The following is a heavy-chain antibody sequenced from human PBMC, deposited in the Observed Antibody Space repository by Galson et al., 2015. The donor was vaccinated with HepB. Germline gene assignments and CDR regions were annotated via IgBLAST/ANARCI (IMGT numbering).Heavy chain of an antibody. V-gene: IGHV3-15*07. J-gene: IGHJ2*01. CDR1: GFTFSNAW. CDR2: IKSKTDGGTT. Sequence: SLRLSCAASGFTFSNAWMNWVRQAPGKGLEWVGRIKSKTDGGTTDYAAPVKGRFTISGDDSKNTLYLQMNSLKTEDTAVYYCTTDQIGSSWYSWYFDLWGRGTLVTVSS. D-gene: IGHD6-13*01. CDR3: TTDQIGSSWYSWYFDL.